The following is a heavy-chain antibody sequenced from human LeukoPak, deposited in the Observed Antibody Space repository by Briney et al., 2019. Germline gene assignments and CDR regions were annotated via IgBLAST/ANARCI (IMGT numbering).Heavy chain of an antibody. Sequence: SETLSLTCAVYGGSFSGYYWSWIRQPPGKGLEWIGEINHSGSTNYNPPLKSRVTISVDTSKNQFSLKLSSVTAADTAVYYCARVGYDYFDWSTLPNWFDPWGQGTLVTVSS. CDR3: ARVGYDYFDWSTLPNWFDP. D-gene: IGHD3-9*01. CDR2: INHSGST. J-gene: IGHJ5*02. V-gene: IGHV4-34*01. CDR1: GGSFSGYY.